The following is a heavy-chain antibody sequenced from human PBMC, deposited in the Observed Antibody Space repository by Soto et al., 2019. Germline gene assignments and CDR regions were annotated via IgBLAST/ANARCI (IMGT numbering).Heavy chain of an antibody. J-gene: IGHJ6*03. CDR3: ARDSVVVPAAMPGNDTDPLTNYYYYMDV. Sequence: PSETLSLTCAVSSGSISSSNWWSWVRQPPGKGLEWIGEIYQSGSTNYNPSLKSRVTISVDKSKNQFSLKLSSVTAADTAVYYCARDSVVVPAAMPGNDTDPLTNYYYYMDVWGKGTTVTVSS. CDR2: IYQSGST. V-gene: IGHV4-4*02. CDR1: SGSISSSNW. D-gene: IGHD2-2*01.